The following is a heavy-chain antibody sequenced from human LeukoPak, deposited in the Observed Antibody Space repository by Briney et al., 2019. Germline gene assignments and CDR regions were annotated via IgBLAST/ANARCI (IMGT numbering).Heavy chain of an antibody. D-gene: IGHD3-3*01. J-gene: IGHJ4*02. CDR3: VTGYYEPFDN. Sequence: SETLSLTCNVSGASLSDYYWGWIRQPPAKGLEWLGYISDTGKTDYNPSLNSRGTLSLDTSKSQFSLRLASVTAADTAVYYCVTGYYEPFDNWGQGTLVTVSS. CDR2: ISDTGKT. V-gene: IGHV4-59*01. CDR1: GASLSDYY.